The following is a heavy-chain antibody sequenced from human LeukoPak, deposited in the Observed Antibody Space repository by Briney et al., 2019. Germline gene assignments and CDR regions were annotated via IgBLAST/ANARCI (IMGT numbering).Heavy chain of an antibody. CDR2: IWYDGSNK. CDR3: AREGLYSSSWYDY. V-gene: IGHV3-33*01. CDR1: GFTFSSYG. D-gene: IGHD6-13*01. J-gene: IGHJ4*02. Sequence: GGSLRLSCAASGFTFSSYGMHWVRQAPGKGLEWVAVIWYDGSNKYYADSVKGRFTISRDNSKNTLYLQMNSLRAEDTAVYYCAREGLYSSSWYDYWGQGTLVTVSS.